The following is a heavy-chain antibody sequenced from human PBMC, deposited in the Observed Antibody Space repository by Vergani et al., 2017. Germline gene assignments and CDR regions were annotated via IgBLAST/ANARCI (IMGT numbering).Heavy chain of an antibody. J-gene: IGHJ3*02. CDR3: ARDRNIVVVPAANPAFDI. CDR2: INPSGGHT. Sequence: QVQVVQSGAEVKKSGASVKVSCKTSGYTFSNYYMHWVRQAPGQGLEWMGIINPSGGHTNYAQKFQGRVTITADESTSTAYMELSSLRSEDTAVYYCARDRNIVVVPAANPAFDIWGQGTMVTVSS. V-gene: IGHV1-46*01. CDR1: GYTFSNYY. D-gene: IGHD2-2*01.